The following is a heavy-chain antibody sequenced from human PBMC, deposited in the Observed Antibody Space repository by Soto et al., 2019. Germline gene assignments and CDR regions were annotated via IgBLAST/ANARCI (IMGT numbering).Heavy chain of an antibody. CDR3: TADNYITTASPEPLAPYSPDVMDV. V-gene: IGHV3-15*01. CDR2: IKSKTDGGTT. CDR1: GFTFSNAW. D-gene: IGHD3-22*01. Sequence: PGGSLRLSCAASGFTFSNAWMSWVRQAPGKGLEWVGRIKSKTDGGTTDYAAPVKGRFTISRDDSKNTLYLQMNSLKTEDTAVYYVTADNYITTASPEPLAPYSPDVMDVWGQGTTVTVSS. J-gene: IGHJ6*02.